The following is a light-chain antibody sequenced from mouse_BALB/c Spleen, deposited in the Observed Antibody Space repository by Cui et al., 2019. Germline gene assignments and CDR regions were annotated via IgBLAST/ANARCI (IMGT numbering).Light chain of an antibody. J-gene: IGKJ1*01. Sequence: DIKMTQSPSSTYASLGERVTITCKASQDINSYLSWFQQKPGKSPKTLIYRANRLVDGVPSRFSGSGSGQDYSLTISSLEYEDMGIYYCLQYDEFPWTFGGGTKLEIK. V-gene: IGKV14-111*01. CDR1: QDINSY. CDR2: RAN. CDR3: LQYDEFPWT.